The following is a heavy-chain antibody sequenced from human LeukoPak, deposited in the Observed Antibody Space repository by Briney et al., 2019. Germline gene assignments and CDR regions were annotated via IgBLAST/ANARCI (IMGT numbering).Heavy chain of an antibody. Sequence: PGGSLRLSCVASGFTFSTYAMGWVRQAPGKGLEWLSGISGSGGSTYYADSVKGRFTISRDNSKNTLYLQVDSLRGDDTAVYYCAKDRVGEVVDYFDYWGQGTLVTVSS. CDR1: GFTFSTYA. CDR2: ISGSGGST. V-gene: IGHV3-23*01. J-gene: IGHJ4*02. CDR3: AKDRVGEVVDYFDY. D-gene: IGHD2-15*01.